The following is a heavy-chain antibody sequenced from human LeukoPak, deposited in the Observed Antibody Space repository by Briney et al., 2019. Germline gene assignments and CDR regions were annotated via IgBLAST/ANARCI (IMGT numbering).Heavy chain of an antibody. CDR3: ARTLEVSALFDY. Sequence: SETLSLTCAVYGGSFSGYYWSWIRQPPGKGLEWIGEINHSGSTNYNPSLKSRVTISVDTSKNQFSLKLSSVTAADTAVYYCARTLEVSALFDYWGQGTLVTVSS. V-gene: IGHV4-34*01. J-gene: IGHJ4*02. CDR1: GGSFSGYY. CDR2: INHSGST. D-gene: IGHD2-8*01.